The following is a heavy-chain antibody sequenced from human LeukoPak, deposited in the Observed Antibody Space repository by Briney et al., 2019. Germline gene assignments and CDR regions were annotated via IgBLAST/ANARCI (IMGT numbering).Heavy chain of an antibody. CDR1: GGTFSSYA. J-gene: IGHJ4*02. CDR3: ASFGQLDPYYFDY. V-gene: IGHV1-69*05. CDR2: IIPIFGTA. Sequence: ASVKVSCKASGGTFSSYAISWVRQAPGQGLEWMGVIIPIFGTANYAQKFQGRVTITTDESTSTAYMELSSLRSEDTAVYYCASFGQLDPYYFDYWGQGTLVTVSS. D-gene: IGHD6-6*01.